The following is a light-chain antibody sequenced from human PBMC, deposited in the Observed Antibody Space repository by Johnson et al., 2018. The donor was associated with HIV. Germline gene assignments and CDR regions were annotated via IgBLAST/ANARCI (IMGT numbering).Light chain of an antibody. CDR1: SSNIGNNY. CDR3: GTWDSSLSANYG. CDR2: ENN. Sequence: SVLTQPPSVSAAPGQKVTISCSGSSSNIGNNYVSWYQQLPGTAPKLLIYENNKRPSGIPDRFSGSKSGTSATLGITGLQTGDEADYYCGTWDSSLSANYGFGTGTKVTVL. V-gene: IGLV1-51*02. J-gene: IGLJ1*01.